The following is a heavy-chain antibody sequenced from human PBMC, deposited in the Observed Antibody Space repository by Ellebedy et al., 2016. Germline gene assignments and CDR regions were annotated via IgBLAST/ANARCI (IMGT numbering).Heavy chain of an antibody. J-gene: IGHJ4*02. CDR1: GGSINSDNW. Sequence: SETLSLTXDVSGGSINSDNWWTWVRQPPGQGLEWIGYISDSGTTNYNPSLKTRVSMSLDASQNQFFLRLTSVTAADSAVYFCASYYFASGSDYWGQGTLVSVSS. CDR3: ASYYFASGSDY. V-gene: IGHV4-4*02. D-gene: IGHD3-10*01. CDR2: ISDSGTT.